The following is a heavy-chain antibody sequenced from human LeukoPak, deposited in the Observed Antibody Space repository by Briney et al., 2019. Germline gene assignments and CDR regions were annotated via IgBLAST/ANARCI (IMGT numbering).Heavy chain of an antibody. V-gene: IGHV3-23*01. Sequence: GGSLRLSCDSSGFTCGSHAMYWVRQAPGKGLEWVAGIFGSGGSPHYAESVEGRFTISRDNPRNTVYLQINSLRDDDTAVYYCGKTTVGYSRGQKPAWPVDFWGQGTLVTVSS. CDR2: IFGSGGSP. D-gene: IGHD5-18*01. J-gene: IGHJ4*02. CDR1: GFTCGSHA. CDR3: GKTTVGYSRGQKPAWPVDF.